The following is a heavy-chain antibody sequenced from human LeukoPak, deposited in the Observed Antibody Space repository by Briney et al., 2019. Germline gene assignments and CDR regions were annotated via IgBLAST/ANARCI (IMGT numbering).Heavy chain of an antibody. D-gene: IGHD5/OR15-5a*01. V-gene: IGHV3-23*01. J-gene: IGHJ6*03. CDR2: ISGSGDST. Sequence: GGSLRLSYAAPGFTFCRYAMTWVRQAPGKGLEWVSLISGSGDSTYFADSVRGRFTISRDNSKNTLYLQLKSLRAEDTAVYYCAQMGGVYNFYYYYMDVWGKGTTVTVSS. CDR1: GFTFCRYA. CDR3: AQMGGVYNFYYYYMDV.